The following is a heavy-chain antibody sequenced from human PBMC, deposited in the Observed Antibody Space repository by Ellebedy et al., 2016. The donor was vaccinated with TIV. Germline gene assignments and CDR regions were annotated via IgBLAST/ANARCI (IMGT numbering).Heavy chain of an antibody. CDR3: AKWGGWDFGNFGGENWFDP. CDR2: ISGTGLST. CDR1: GFTFSSYA. Sequence: GESLKISCAASGFTFSSYAVTWVRQAPGKGLEWVSSISGTGLSTYYGDSVKGRFTISRHNSKNTLYLQMHSLRVEDTAVYYCAKWGGWDFGNFGGENWFDPWGQGTLVTVST. V-gene: IGHV3-23*01. D-gene: IGHD3-10*01. J-gene: IGHJ5*02.